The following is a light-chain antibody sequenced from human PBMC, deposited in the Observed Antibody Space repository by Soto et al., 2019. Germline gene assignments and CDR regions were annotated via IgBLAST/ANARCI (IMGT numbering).Light chain of an antibody. CDR3: SSYTSSSTLV. Sequence: QSALTQPASVSESPGKPITISCTGTSSDVGGYNYVSWYQQHPGKAPKLMIYDVSNWPSGVSNRFSGSKSGNTASLAISGLEAEDEADYYCSSYTSSSTLVFGGWTKLTVL. CDR1: SSDVGGYNY. V-gene: IGLV2-14*01. J-gene: IGLJ2*01. CDR2: DVS.